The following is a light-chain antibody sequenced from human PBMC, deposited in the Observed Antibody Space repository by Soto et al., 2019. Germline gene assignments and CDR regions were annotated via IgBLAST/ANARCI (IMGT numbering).Light chain of an antibody. V-gene: IGKV3-20*01. Sequence: EIMWTQSPGTLSLSPGERATLSCRASQSVPRSYLAWYQQKPGQAPRLLIYGTSSRATGIPDRFSGSGSGTDFTLTTSRLEPEDFAVYYCQQYGSSPPTFGQGTKVDIK. CDR2: GTS. CDR1: QSVPRSY. J-gene: IGKJ1*01. CDR3: QQYGSSPPT.